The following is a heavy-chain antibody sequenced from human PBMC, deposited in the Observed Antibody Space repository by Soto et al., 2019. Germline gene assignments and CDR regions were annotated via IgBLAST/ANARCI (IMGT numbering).Heavy chain of an antibody. J-gene: IGHJ5*02. CDR2: VYNTGYT. CDR1: GGSITSSS. V-gene: IGHV4-59*10. CDR3: AKYSPKGRWAARPGSGFGP. D-gene: IGHD6-6*01. Sequence: PSGSLSLTCTASGGSITSSSVSWIRQPAGRGLEWIGRVYNTGYTTDNPSLRGRVTMSLDTSKNQISLKLTSVTAADTAVYYCAKYSPKGRWAARPGSGFGPWGQGTLVTVSS.